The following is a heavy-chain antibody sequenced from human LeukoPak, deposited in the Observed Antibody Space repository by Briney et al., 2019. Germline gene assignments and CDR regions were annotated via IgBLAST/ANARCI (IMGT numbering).Heavy chain of an antibody. CDR1: RFTFSSYG. D-gene: IGHD3-3*01. Sequence: GGSLRLSCAASRFTFSSYGMHWVRQAPGKGLEWVAFIRYDGSNKYYADSVKGRFTISRDNSKNTLYLQMNSLRAEDTAVYYCAKDSAGLRFFDAFDIWGQGTMVTVSS. CDR2: IRYDGSNK. J-gene: IGHJ3*02. V-gene: IGHV3-30*02. CDR3: AKDSAGLRFFDAFDI.